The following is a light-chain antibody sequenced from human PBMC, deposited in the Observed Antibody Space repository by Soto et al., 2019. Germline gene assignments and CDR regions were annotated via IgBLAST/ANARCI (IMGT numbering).Light chain of an antibody. Sequence: IQMTQSPPTLSASVGDRVTISCRASQSITGWLAWFQQKPGKAPKLLISKASKLESGVPSRFSGSGSGTEFTLTISSLQPDDFATYYCQHYNSYSEAFGQGTRLEIK. CDR2: KAS. J-gene: IGKJ5*01. V-gene: IGKV1-5*03. CDR1: QSITGW. CDR3: QHYNSYSEA.